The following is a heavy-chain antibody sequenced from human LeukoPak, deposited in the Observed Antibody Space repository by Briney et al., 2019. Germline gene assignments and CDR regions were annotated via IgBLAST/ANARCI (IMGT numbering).Heavy chain of an antibody. Sequence: SQTLSLTCAVSGGSISSSNWWSWVRQPPGKGLEWIGEIYHSGTTNYNPSLKSRVTISVDRSKNQFSLKLSSVTAADTAVYYCARAGYCSGGSCPYWYFDLWGRGTLVTVSS. CDR1: GGSISSSNW. CDR3: ARAGYCSGGSCPYWYFDL. J-gene: IGHJ2*01. D-gene: IGHD2-15*01. V-gene: IGHV4-4*02. CDR2: IYHSGTT.